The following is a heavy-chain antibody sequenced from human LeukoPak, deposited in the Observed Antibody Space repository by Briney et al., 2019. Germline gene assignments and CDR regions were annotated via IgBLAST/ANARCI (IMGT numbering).Heavy chain of an antibody. CDR1: GYTLTDCY. CDR2: INPNSGDT. V-gene: IGHV1-2*02. CDR3: ARDWRGSYFPDF. D-gene: IGHD1-26*01. J-gene: IGHJ4*02. Sequence: GASVKVSCKAPGYTLTDCYMHWVRQAPGQGLEWMGWINPNSGDTNYAQKFQGRVTMTRDTSISTAYMDLSRLTSDDTAIYYCARDWRGSYFPDFWGQGTLVTVSS.